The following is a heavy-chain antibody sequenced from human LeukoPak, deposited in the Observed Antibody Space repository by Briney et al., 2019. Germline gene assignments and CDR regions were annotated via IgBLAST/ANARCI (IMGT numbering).Heavy chain of an antibody. CDR1: GGSLNSNSYY. Sequence: VKPSETLSLTCTVSGGSLNSNSYYWGWIRQPPGKEVEWIGSINYSGNTYYNPSLKSRVTISVDTSKNQFSLNLSSVTAAETSIYYCAGSYSSTWYSTFDIWGQGTMVTVSS. J-gene: IGHJ3*02. CDR3: AGSYSSTWYSTFDI. D-gene: IGHD6-13*01. V-gene: IGHV4-39*01. CDR2: INYSGNT.